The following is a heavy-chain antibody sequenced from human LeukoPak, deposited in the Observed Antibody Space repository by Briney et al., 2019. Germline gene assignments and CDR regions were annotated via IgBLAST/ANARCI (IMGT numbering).Heavy chain of an antibody. CDR3: ARDPITMVRGATDNWFDP. D-gene: IGHD3-10*01. J-gene: IGHJ5*02. Sequence: SETLSLTCTVSGGSISSSSYYWGWIRQPPGKGLEWIGSIYYSGSTYYNPSLKSRVTISVDTSKNQFSLKLSSVTAADTAVYYCARDPITMVRGATDNWFDPWGQGTLVTVSS. V-gene: IGHV4-39*07. CDR1: GGSISSSSYY. CDR2: IYYSGST.